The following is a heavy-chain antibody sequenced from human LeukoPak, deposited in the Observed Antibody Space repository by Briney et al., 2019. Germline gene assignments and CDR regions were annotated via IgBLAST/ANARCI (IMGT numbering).Heavy chain of an antibody. CDR3: ARGIWEMATIPYWYFDI. J-gene: IGHJ2*01. Sequence: SETLSLTCTVSNYSISSDYYWGWIRQPAGKGLEWIGRISTSGSTNYNPSLKSRVTMSVDTSKNQFSLKLSSVTAADTALYYCARGIWEMATIPYWYFDIWGRGTLVTVSS. V-gene: IGHV4-4*07. D-gene: IGHD5-24*01. CDR1: NYSISSDYY. CDR2: ISTSGST.